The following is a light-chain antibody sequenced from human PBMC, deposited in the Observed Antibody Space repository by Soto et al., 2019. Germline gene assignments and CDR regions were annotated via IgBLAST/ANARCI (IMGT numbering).Light chain of an antibody. CDR2: SAT. CDR3: QQYDNLLWT. J-gene: IGKJ1*01. CDR1: QDIRSR. V-gene: IGKV1-12*01. Sequence: IEMTQSPSSVSSSVGDRVTITFRASQDIRSRLAWYQHKPGKAPNLLIYSATTLQSGVPYRFSGSGSGTYFTLTISSLQPEDIATYYCQQYDNLLWTFGQGTKVDIK.